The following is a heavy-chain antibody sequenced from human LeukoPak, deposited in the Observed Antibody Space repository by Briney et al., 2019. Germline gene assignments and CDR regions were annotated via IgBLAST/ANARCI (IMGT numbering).Heavy chain of an antibody. CDR1: GYSISSGYY. V-gene: IGHV4-38-2*01. D-gene: IGHD5-18*01. CDR2: INHSGNT. J-gene: IGHJ5*02. Sequence: PSETLSLTCAVSGYSISSGYYWGWIRQPPGRGLEWIGSINHSGNTYCNPSLKSRVAISIDTSKNDFPLKVTSVTAADTAVYFCARQDTAMVKGWFDPWGQGTLVTVSS. CDR3: ARQDTAMVKGWFDP.